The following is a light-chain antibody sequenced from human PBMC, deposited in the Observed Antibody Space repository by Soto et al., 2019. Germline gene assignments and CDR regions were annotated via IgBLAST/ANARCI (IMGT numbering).Light chain of an antibody. CDR1: QSVSSN. Sequence: EIVMTQSPVTLSVSPGERATLSCRASQSVSSNLAWYQQKCGQAPRLLIYGASTRATGIPARFSGNGSGTEFTLTISSLQSEDFAIYYCQQYNIWPPYTFGQGTKLEIK. CDR3: QQYNIWPPYT. V-gene: IGKV3-15*01. J-gene: IGKJ2*01. CDR2: GAS.